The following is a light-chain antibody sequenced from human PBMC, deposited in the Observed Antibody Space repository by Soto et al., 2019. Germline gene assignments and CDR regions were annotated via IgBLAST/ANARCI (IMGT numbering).Light chain of an antibody. J-gene: IGLJ1*01. CDR2: EVS. CDR1: SRDGGVYIY. Sequence: SVLTQPASVSGSPGQSITISCTGTSRDGGVYIYVTGAQQHPGKAPKLMIYEVSNRPSGVSNRCSGSKSVNTASLTISGLQAEDEADYYCSSYTSSSTYVFGTGTKVTVL. CDR3: SSYTSSSTYV. V-gene: IGLV2-14*01.